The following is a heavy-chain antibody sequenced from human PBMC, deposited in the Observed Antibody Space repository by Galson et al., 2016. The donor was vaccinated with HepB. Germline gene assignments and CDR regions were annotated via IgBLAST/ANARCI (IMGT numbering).Heavy chain of an antibody. CDR1: GFSFSTYA. D-gene: IGHD3-22*01. CDR2: ISYDGSNK. CDR3: ASTHGNPYDRPDI. J-gene: IGHJ3*02. V-gene: IGHV3-30-3*01. Sequence: SLRLSCAASGFSFSTYAMHWVRQAPGKGLEWVAVISYDGSNKYYADSVKGRFTISRDNSKNTLSLQMNTLRAEDTAIYYCASTHGNPYDRPDIWGQGTVVTASS.